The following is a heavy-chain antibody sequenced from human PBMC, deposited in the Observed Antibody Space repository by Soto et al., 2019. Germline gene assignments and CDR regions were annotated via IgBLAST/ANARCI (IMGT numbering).Heavy chain of an antibody. Sequence: QVQLQESGPGLVKPSGTLSLTCAVSSGSISSSNWWSWVRQPPGKGLEGIGEIYHSGSTNYNPSLQSRVTTSVDKSKNQFSLKLSSVTAADTAVYYCARWGNDYAQYIDYWGQGTLVTVSS. CDR1: SGSISSSNW. J-gene: IGHJ4*02. CDR2: IYHSGST. CDR3: ARWGNDYAQYIDY. V-gene: IGHV4-4*02. D-gene: IGHD4-17*01.